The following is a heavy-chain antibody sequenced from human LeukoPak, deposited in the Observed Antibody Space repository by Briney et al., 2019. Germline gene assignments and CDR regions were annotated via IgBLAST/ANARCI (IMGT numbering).Heavy chain of an antibody. CDR1: GGSISSGDYY. CDR3: AGLDSSGYYEH. D-gene: IGHD3-22*01. J-gene: IGHJ4*02. CDR2: IYYSGST. Sequence: PSETLSLTCTVSGGSISSGDYYWSWIRQPPAKGLEWIGYIYYSGSTYYNPSLKSRVTISVDTSKNQFSLKLSSVTAADTAVYYCAGLDSSGYYEHWGQGTLVTVSS. V-gene: IGHV4-30-4*01.